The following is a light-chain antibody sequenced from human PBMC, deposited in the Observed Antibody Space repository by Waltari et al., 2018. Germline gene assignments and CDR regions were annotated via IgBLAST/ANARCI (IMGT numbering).Light chain of an antibody. CDR2: DAS. Sequence: DIQMTQSPSTVSASLGDRVTITCRASQNLNTFLSWYQQKPGAVPNLLIYDASTLERGVPSRFSGRGSGTHFTLTISGLQPDDFATYYCQQYYDYPINFGQGTRL. CDR1: QNLNTF. CDR3: QQYYDYPIN. V-gene: IGKV1-5*01. J-gene: IGKJ5*01.